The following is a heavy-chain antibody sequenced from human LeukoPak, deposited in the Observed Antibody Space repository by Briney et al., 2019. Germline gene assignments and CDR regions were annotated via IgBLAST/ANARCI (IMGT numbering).Heavy chain of an antibody. Sequence: SETLAPPCTVSGGSVRSDSHYWSWIRQPPGKGLEWIGYIYYSGSTNYNPSLKSRVTISVDASKNQFSLKLSSVTAADTAVYYCARVSGYDILTGYYWEPDSWGQGTLVTVSS. CDR1: GGSVRSDSHY. J-gene: IGHJ4*02. V-gene: IGHV4-61*01. CDR3: ARVSGYDILTGYYWEPDS. CDR2: IYYSGST. D-gene: IGHD3-9*01.